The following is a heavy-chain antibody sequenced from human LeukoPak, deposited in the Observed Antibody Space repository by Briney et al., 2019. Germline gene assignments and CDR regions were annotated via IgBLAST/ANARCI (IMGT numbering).Heavy chain of an antibody. CDR1: GFTFSSYD. Sequence: GGSLRLSCAVSGFTFSSYDMHWVRQATGKGLEWISAICTAGDTYYRGSVKGRFTISRENDKNSLYLQMNSLRDGDTAVYYCARGYCSGGSCYYYYYGMDVWGQGTTVTVSS. D-gene: IGHD2-15*01. J-gene: IGHJ6*02. CDR2: ICTAGDT. CDR3: ARGYCSGGSCYYYYYGMDV. V-gene: IGHV3-13*01.